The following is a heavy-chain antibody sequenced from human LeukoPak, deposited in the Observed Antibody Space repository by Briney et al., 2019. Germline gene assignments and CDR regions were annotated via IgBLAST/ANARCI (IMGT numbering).Heavy chain of an antibody. J-gene: IGHJ4*02. CDR1: GFTFGDYA. D-gene: IGHD5-18*01. Sequence: GRSLRLSCTASGFTFGDYAMSWVRQAPGKGLEWVSYITYNSGTIFYADSVKGRFTISRDSAKDSLYLQMSSLRDEDTAVYYCARDSGYSYADDYWGQGTLVTVSS. CDR2: ITYNSGTI. V-gene: IGHV3-48*02. CDR3: ARDSGYSYADDY.